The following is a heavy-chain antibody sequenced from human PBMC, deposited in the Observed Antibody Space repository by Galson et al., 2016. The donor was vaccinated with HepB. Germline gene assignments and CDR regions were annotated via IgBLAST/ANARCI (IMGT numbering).Heavy chain of an antibody. CDR2: MSYRGNI. CDR3: AKNLYNWSGPHYYGMDV. Sequence: SETLSLTCTVSGGSISSYYWSWVRQTPGKGLEWIGYMSYRGNINYNPSLKSRITISVDTSKNQFFLTLSSVTAADTAVYYCAKNLYNWSGPHYYGMDVWGQGTLVTVSS. CDR1: GGSISSYY. V-gene: IGHV4-59*01. J-gene: IGHJ6*02. D-gene: IGHD1-1*01.